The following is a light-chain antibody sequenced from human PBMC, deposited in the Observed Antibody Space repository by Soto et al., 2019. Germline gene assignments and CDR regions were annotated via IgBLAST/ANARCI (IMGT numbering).Light chain of an antibody. V-gene: IGLV1-40*01. CDR3: QSYDSSLSGLV. J-gene: IGLJ1*01. CDR2: GNS. Sequence: QAVGTQPPSVSGAPGQRVTISCNGSSSNIGAGYDVHWYQQLPGTAPKLLIYGNSNRPSGVPDRFSGSKSGTSASLAITGLQAEDEADYYCQSYDSSLSGLVFGTGTKLTVL. CDR1: SSNIGAGYD.